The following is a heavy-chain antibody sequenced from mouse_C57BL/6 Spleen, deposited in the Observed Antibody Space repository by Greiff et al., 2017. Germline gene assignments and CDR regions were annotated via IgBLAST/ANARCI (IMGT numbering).Heavy chain of an antibody. CDR1: GYAFSSSW. CDR2: IYPGDGDT. CDR3: ARGGFDY. Sequence: VQLQQSGPELVKPGASVTISCKASGYAFSSSWMNWVKQRPGKGLEWIGRIYPGDGDTNYNGKFKGKATLTADKSSSTAYMQLSSLTSEDSAVYFCARGGFDYWGQGTTLTVSS. J-gene: IGHJ2*01. V-gene: IGHV1-82*01.